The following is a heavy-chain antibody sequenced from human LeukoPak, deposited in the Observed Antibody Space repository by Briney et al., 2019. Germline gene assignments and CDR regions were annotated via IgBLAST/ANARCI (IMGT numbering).Heavy chain of an antibody. CDR3: ARSYQPLLKHWFDP. J-gene: IGHJ5*02. CDR2: ISAYNGNT. V-gene: IGHV1-18*01. Sequence: ASVKVSCKASGYTFTSYGISWVRQAPGQGLEWMGWISAYNGNTNYAQKLQGRVTMTTDTSTSTAYMELRSLRSDDTAVYYCARSYQPLLKHWFDPWGQGTLVTVSS. D-gene: IGHD2-2*01. CDR1: GYTFTSYG.